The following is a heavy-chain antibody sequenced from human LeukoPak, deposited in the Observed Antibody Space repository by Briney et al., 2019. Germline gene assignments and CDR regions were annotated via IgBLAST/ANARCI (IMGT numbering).Heavy chain of an antibody. J-gene: IGHJ3*02. CDR2: IWYDGSNK. CDR1: GFTFSSYG. V-gene: IGHV3-33*01. D-gene: IGHD1-1*01. CDR3: ARDPSQTGTLPSDI. Sequence: GGSLRLSCAASGFTFSSYGMHWVRQAPGKGLEWVEVIWYDGSNKYYADSVKGRFTISRDNSKNTLYLQMNSLRAEDTAVYYCARDPSQTGTLPSDIWGQGTMVTVSS.